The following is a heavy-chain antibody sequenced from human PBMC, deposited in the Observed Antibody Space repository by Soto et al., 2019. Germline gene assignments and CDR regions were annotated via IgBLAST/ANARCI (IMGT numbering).Heavy chain of an antibody. CDR1: GGTFSSYA. V-gene: IGHV1-69*12. CDR2: IIPIFGTA. J-gene: IGHJ4*02. Sequence: QVQLVQSGAEVKKPGSSVKVSCKASGGTFSSYAISWVRQAPGQGIEWMGGIIPIFGTANYAQKFQGRVTIPADEPTITAYMGLSILRAEDTAVYYWARRGSGVQGYDFDYWGQGTLVTVSS. D-gene: IGHD2-15*01. CDR3: ARRGSGVQGYDFDY.